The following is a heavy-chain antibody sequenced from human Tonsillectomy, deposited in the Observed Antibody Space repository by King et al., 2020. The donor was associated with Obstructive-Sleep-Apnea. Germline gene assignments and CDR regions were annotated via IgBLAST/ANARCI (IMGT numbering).Heavy chain of an antibody. J-gene: IGHJ3*02. CDR2: FDPEDDET. D-gene: IGHD6-13*01. CDR3: ATLLTAAGTGWGDASDI. V-gene: IGHV1-24*01. CDR1: GYTLTELS. Sequence: QLVQSGAEVKKPGASVKVSCKVSGYTLTELSMHWVRQAPGKGLEWLGGFDPEDDETIYTQKFQGRVTMTEDTSTNTAYMELSSLRSEDTAVYYCATLLTAAGTGWGDASDIWGQGTMVTVSS.